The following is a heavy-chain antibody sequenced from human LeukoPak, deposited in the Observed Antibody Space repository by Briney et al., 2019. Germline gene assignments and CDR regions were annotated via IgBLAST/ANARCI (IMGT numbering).Heavy chain of an antibody. J-gene: IGHJ5*02. Sequence: ASVKVSCKASGYSFNNFYMHWVRQAPGQGLEWMGWINPNSGGTYYTQKFQGRVTMTRDTSISTAYMELSGLISEDTAVYYCARSAGQRSWFDPWGQGTLVTVSS. CDR1: GYSFNNFY. CDR3: ARSAGQRSWFDP. CDR2: INPNSGGT. V-gene: IGHV1-2*02. D-gene: IGHD2-2*01.